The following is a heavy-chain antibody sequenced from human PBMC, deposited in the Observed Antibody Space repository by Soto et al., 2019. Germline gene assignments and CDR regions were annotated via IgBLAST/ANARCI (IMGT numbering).Heavy chain of an antibody. CDR2: TYYRSKWFN. CDR1: GDSVSSDSAA. J-gene: IGHJ5*02. V-gene: IGHV6-1*01. D-gene: IGHD2-8*01. Sequence: SQTLSLTCVISGDSVSSDSAAWNWIRQSPSRGLEWPGRTYYRSKWFNDYAVSVKSRITINPDTSKNQFSRQLNSVTPEDTAMYYCAREFTKAYWFDPWGQGTMVTVSS. CDR3: AREFTKAYWFDP.